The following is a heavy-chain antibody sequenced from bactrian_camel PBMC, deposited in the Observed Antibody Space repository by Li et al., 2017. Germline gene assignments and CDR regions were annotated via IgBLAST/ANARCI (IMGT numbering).Heavy chain of an antibody. Sequence: VQLVESGGGSVQPGGSLKLSCTLSSARYTGNCMAWFRQAPEKEREGVAAISLDDGVKYYAESVRGRFTISKDNAKNTLYLQMNSLKPEDTAMYYCAARRFGHCIFQVNSWGQGTQVTVS. D-gene: IGHD2*01. V-gene: IGHV3S6*01. CDR2: ISLDDGVK. J-gene: IGHJ6*01. CDR3: AARRFGHCIFQVNS. CDR1: SARYTGNC.